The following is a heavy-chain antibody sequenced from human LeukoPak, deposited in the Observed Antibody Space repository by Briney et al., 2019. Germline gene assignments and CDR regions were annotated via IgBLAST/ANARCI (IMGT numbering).Heavy chain of an antibody. V-gene: IGHV4-39*07. J-gene: IGHJ4*02. CDR2: MYYSGST. CDR3: ARAGGSGLIDY. Sequence: SETLSLTCTVSGGSISSCDWGWIRQPPGKGREWIGSMYYSGSTYYNPSLKSRVTISINTSKNQFSLKLTSVTAADTAVYYCARAGGSGLIDYWGQGTLVTVSS. D-gene: IGHD6-19*01. CDR1: GGSISSCD.